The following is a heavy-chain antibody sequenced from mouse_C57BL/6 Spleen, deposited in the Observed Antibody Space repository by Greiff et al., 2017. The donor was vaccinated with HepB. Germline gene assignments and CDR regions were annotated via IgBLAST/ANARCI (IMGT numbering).Heavy chain of an antibody. CDR2: IYPRSGNT. J-gene: IGHJ4*01. CDR3: ARSPCYDYDEDAMDY. Sequence: QVQLQQSGAELARPGASVKLSCKASGYTFTSYGISWVKQRTGQGLEWIGEIYPRSGNTYYNEKLKGKATLTADKSSSTAYMELRSLTSEDSAVYFCARSPCYDYDEDAMDYWGQGTSVTVSS. CDR1: GYTFTSYG. V-gene: IGHV1-81*01. D-gene: IGHD2-4*01.